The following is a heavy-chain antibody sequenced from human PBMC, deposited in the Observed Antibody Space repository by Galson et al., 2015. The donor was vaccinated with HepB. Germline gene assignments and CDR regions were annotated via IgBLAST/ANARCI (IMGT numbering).Heavy chain of an antibody. CDR2: IKSKPDGGTT. D-gene: IGHD6-6*01. V-gene: IGHV3-15*07. CDR3: TTIPKPRFSSSPVDY. J-gene: IGHJ4*02. CDR1: GLTLSNAW. Sequence: SLRLSCAASGLTLSNAWMSWVRQAPGKGLEWVGRIKSKPDGGTTDYAAPVKGRFTISRDESKNTLYLQMNSLTTEDTAVYYCTTIPKPRFSSSPVDYWGQGTLVTVSS.